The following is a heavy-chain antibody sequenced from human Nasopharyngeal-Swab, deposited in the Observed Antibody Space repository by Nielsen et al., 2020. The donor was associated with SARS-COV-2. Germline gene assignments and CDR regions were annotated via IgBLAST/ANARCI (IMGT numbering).Heavy chain of an antibody. Sequence: GESLKISCAASGFTFSSYSMNWVRQAPGKGLEWVSYISSSSSTIYYADSVKGRFTISRDNAKNSLYLQMNSLRAEDTAVYYCARRKGFCSSTSCYSYDAFDIWGQGTMVTVSS. V-gene: IGHV3-48*04. CDR1: GFTFSSYS. D-gene: IGHD2-2*01. CDR2: ISSSSSTI. CDR3: ARRKGFCSSTSCYSYDAFDI. J-gene: IGHJ3*02.